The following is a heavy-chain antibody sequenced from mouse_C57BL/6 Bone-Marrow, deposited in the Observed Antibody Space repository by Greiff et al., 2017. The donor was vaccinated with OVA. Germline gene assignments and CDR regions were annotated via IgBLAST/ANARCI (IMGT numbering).Heavy chain of an antibody. D-gene: IGHD2-2*01. J-gene: IGHJ1*03. CDR3: AREWNGYPWYFDV. V-gene: IGHV1-54*01. CDR1: GYAFTNYL. Sequence: QVQLQQSGAELVRPGTSVKVSCKASGYAFTNYLIEWVKQRPGQGLEWIGVINPGSGGTNYNEKFKGKATLTADKSSSTAYMQLSSLTSEDSAVDVCAREWNGYPWYFDVWGTGTTVTVSS. CDR2: INPGSGGT.